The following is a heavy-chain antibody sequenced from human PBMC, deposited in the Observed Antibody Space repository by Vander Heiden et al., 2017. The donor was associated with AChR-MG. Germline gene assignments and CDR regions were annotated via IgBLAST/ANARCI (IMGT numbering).Heavy chain of an antibody. V-gene: IGHV3-74*01. CDR1: GFPFRSSW. Sequence: EVQLVQSGGGSVQPGGSLRLSCEASGFPFRSSWRHWVRQAPGKGLECVSFIKSDGSGATYADSVKGRFTISRDNAKNTLNLQMSSLRAEDTAVYYCARGYHDAFDIWGQGTMVTVSS. J-gene: IGHJ3*02. D-gene: IGHD1-20*01. CDR2: IKSDGSGA. CDR3: ARGYHDAFDI.